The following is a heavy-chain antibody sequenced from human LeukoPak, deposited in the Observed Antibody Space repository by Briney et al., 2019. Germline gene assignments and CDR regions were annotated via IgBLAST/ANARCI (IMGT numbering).Heavy chain of an antibody. D-gene: IGHD5-12*01. V-gene: IGHV4-59*01. Sequence: SETLSLTCTVSGGSISSYYWSWIRQPPGKGLEWIGYIYYSGSTNYNPSLKSRVTISVDTSKNQFSLKLSSVTAADTAVYYCARMNSGYENYYYYYYYMDVWGKGTTVTISS. CDR3: ARMNSGYENYYYYYYYMDV. CDR2: IYYSGST. J-gene: IGHJ6*03. CDR1: GGSISSYY.